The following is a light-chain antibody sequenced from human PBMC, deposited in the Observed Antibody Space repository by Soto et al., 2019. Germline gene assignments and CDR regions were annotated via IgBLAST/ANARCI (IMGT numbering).Light chain of an antibody. CDR2: TAS. CDR3: QHRHSYPIT. CDR1: QGISSL. Sequence: DIQLTQSPSFLSASVGDRVTITCRASQGISSLLAWYQQKPGKAPKLLIHTASTLQSGVPSRFSGSGSGTEFPLTISSLQPEDFATYYCQHRHSYPITFGQGTRLEIK. V-gene: IGKV1-9*01. J-gene: IGKJ5*01.